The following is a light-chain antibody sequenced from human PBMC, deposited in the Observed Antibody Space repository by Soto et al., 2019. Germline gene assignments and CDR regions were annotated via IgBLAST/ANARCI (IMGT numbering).Light chain of an antibody. CDR1: QGIRND. J-gene: IGKJ2*01. Sequence: AIQMTQSPSSLSASVGDRVTITCRASQGIRNDLGWYQEKPGKAPKLLIYAASSLQSGVPSRFSGTGSGKDFTLTISSLQPEDCATYYCLQDYNCPYTFGQGTKLEIK. V-gene: IGKV1-6*01. CDR2: AAS. CDR3: LQDYNCPYT.